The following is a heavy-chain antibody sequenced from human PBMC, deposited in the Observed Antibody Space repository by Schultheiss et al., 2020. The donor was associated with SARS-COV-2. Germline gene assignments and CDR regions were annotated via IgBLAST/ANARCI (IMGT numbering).Heavy chain of an antibody. CDR2: ISSSSSYT. Sequence: GESLKISCAASGFTFSNAWMSWVRQAPGKGLEWVSYISSSSSYTNYADSVKGRFTISRDNSKNTLYLQMNSLKTEDTAVYYCTRHDTAMVSGAGFHPWGQGTLVTVSS. V-gene: IGHV3-11*03. J-gene: IGHJ5*02. CDR1: GFTFSNAW. D-gene: IGHD5-18*01. CDR3: TRHDTAMVSGAGFHP.